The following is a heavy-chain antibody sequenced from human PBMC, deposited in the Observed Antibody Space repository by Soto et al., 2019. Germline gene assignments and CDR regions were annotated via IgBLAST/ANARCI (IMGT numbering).Heavy chain of an antibody. CDR1: GFTFSSYA. Sequence: GGSLRLSCAASGFTFSSYAMSWVRQAPGKGLEWVSAISGSGGSTYYADSVKGRFTISRDNSKNTLYLQMNSLGAEDTAVYYCAKYGHPRYCSGGSCYSERHLGWYYFDYWGQGTLVTVSS. J-gene: IGHJ4*02. CDR2: ISGSGGST. V-gene: IGHV3-23*01. CDR3: AKYGHPRYCSGGSCYSERHLGWYYFDY. D-gene: IGHD2-15*01.